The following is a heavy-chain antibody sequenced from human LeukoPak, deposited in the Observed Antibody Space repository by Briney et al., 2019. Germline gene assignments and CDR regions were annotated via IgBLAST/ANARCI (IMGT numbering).Heavy chain of an antibody. CDR3: AREPVPLRYFDWSSFDY. CDR2: IYHSGST. CDR1: GYSISSGYY. Sequence: SETLSLTCTVSGYSISSGYYWGWIRQPPGRGLEWIGRIYHSGSTYYNPSLKSRVTISVDTSKNQFSLKLSSVTAADTAVYYCAREPVPLRYFDWSSFDYWGQGTLVTVSS. D-gene: IGHD3-9*01. J-gene: IGHJ4*02. V-gene: IGHV4-38-2*02.